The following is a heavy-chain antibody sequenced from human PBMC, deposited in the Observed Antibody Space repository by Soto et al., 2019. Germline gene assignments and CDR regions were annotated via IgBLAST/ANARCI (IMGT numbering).Heavy chain of an antibody. CDR2: INPNSGGT. V-gene: IGHV1-2*02. Sequence: SVKGSCKASGYTFTGYYMHWGRQAPVQGLEWMGWINPNSGGTNYAQKFQGRVTMTRDTSISTAYMELSRLRSDGTAVYYCARGARRRDSSGYLNYWGQGTLVTVS. CDR1: GYTFTGYY. CDR3: ARGARRRDSSGYLNY. J-gene: IGHJ4*02. D-gene: IGHD3-22*01.